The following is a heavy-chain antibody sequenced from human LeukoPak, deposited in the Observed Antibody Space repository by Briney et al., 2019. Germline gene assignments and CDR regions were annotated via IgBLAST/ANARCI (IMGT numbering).Heavy chain of an antibody. Sequence: ASVRVSCKASGYTFTGYYMHWVRQAAGQGLEWMGWINPNSGGTNYAQKFQGWITMTRDTSTSTVYMELSSLRSTDTDVYSCATRSRYYDSSGYYFDYWGQGTLVTVSS. CDR3: ATRSRYYDSSGYYFDY. CDR1: GYTFTGYY. CDR2: INPNSGGT. V-gene: IGHV1-2*04. J-gene: IGHJ4*02. D-gene: IGHD3-22*01.